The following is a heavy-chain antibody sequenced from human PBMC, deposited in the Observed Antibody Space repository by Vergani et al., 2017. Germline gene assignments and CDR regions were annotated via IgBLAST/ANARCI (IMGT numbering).Heavy chain of an antibody. CDR2: IRYDGSNK. CDR1: GFTFSSYG. Sequence: QVQLVESGGGVVQPGGSLRLSCAASGFTFSSYGMHWVRQAPGKGLEWVAFIRYDGSNKYYADSLKGRFTISRDNSKNTLYLKMNSLRAEDTAVYYCAKDGYDILTGPYGMDVWGQGTTVTVSS. J-gene: IGHJ6*02. CDR3: AKDGYDILTGPYGMDV. V-gene: IGHV3-30*02. D-gene: IGHD3-9*01.